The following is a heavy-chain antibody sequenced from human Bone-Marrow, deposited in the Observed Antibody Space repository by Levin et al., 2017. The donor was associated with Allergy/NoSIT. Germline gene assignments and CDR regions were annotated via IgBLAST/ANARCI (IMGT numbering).Heavy chain of an antibody. CDR1: GFTLSDYY. CDR2: VSRSGETV. CDR3: ARDIEAPTFYFYAMDV. J-gene: IGHJ6*02. V-gene: IGHV3-11*01. D-gene: IGHD6-6*01. Sequence: GESLKISCAASGFTLSDYYISWLRQAPGKGLEWITYVSRSGETVKYADSVKGRFTVSRDKAENYVFLQMSSLRAEDTAIYYCARDIEAPTFYFYAMDVWGRGTTVTVSS.